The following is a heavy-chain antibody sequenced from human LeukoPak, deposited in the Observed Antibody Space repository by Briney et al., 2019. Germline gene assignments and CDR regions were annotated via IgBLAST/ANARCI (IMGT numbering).Heavy chain of an antibody. V-gene: IGHV4-59*08. CDR1: GGSISSYY. J-gene: IGHJ4*02. D-gene: IGHD3-22*01. CDR3: ARQGTNYYDSSGSAGYFDY. CDR2: IYYSGST. Sequence: SETLSLTCTVSGGSISSYYWSWIRQPPGKGLEWIGYIYYSGSTNYNPSLKSRVTISADTSKNQFSLKLSSVTAADTAVYYCARQGTNYYDSSGSAGYFDYWGQGTLVTVSS.